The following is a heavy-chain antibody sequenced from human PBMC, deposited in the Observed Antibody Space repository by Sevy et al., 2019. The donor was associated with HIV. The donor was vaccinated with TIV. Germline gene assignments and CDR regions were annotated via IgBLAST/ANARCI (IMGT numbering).Heavy chain of an antibody. CDR2: ISSSGSII. D-gene: IGHD3-22*01. V-gene: IGHV3-48*03. Sequence: GGSLRLSCEASGFTFRSYEMNWVRQAPGKGLEWVSYISSSGSIIYYADSVKGRITISRDNAKNSLYMQMNSLRAEDTAVYYCARVDANYDKGFDPWGQGTLVTVSS. CDR3: ARVDANYDKGFDP. CDR1: GFTFRSYE. J-gene: IGHJ5*02.